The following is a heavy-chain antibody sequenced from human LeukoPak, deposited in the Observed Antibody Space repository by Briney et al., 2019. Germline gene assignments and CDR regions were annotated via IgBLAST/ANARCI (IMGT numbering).Heavy chain of an antibody. D-gene: IGHD6-13*01. Sequence: SETLSLTCTVSGGSISSYYWSWIRQPPGKGLEWIGYIHYSGSTNYNPSLKSRVTISVDTSKNQFSLKLSSVTAADTAVYYCARVGPGIAAGAHPFDAFDIWGQGTMVTVSS. V-gene: IGHV4-59*01. CDR2: IHYSGST. CDR3: ARVGPGIAAGAHPFDAFDI. CDR1: GGSISSYY. J-gene: IGHJ3*02.